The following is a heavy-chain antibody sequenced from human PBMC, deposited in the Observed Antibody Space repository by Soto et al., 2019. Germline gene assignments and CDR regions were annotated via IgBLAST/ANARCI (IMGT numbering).Heavy chain of an antibody. Sequence: QVQLVESGGGVVQPGRSLRLSCAASGFTFSSYGMHWVRQAPGKGLEWVAVIWYDGSNKYYADSVKSRFTISRDNSKNALYRQMNSLKAENTAVYYCARDALYDDIWGSYRDSLPYYFDYWGQGTLVTVSS. CDR1: GFTFSSYG. J-gene: IGHJ4*02. V-gene: IGHV3-33*01. CDR3: ARDALYDDIWGSYRDSLPYYFDY. CDR2: IWYDGSNK. D-gene: IGHD3-16*02.